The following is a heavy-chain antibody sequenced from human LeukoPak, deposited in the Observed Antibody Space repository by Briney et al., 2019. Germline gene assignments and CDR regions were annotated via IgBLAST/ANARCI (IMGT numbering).Heavy chain of an antibody. V-gene: IGHV3-30*03. CDR1: GFTFSSYG. CDR2: ISSDGSSK. Sequence: SLRLSFAASGFTFSSYGMHWVRQAPGKGPEWVAVISSDGSSKYYIDSMKGRFTISRDNSKNTLYLQMNSLRAEDTAVYYCARGENSKTYPVSGYWGQGTLVTVAS. D-gene: IGHD2/OR15-2a*01. J-gene: IGHJ4*02. CDR3: ARGENSKTYPVSGY.